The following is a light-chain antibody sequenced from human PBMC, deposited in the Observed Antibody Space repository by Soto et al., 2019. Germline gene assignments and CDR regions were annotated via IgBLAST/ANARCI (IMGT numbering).Light chain of an antibody. CDR3: QQYSTFWT. CDR2: DVS. V-gene: IGKV1-5*01. J-gene: IGKJ1*01. Sequence: DIQMTQSPSTLFASVVDRITSTFRASQTISNWLAWYQQKPGKAPKLLIYDVSSLQSGVPSRFSGSGSGTAFTLTISSLQPDDSATYYCQQYSTFWTFGQGTKVDIK. CDR1: QTISNW.